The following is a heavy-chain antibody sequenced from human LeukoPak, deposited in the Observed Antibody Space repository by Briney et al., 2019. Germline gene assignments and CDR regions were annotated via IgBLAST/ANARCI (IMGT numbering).Heavy chain of an antibody. CDR2: TSYDGSNQ. D-gene: IGHD6-13*01. J-gene: IGHJ4*02. CDR1: GFTFSSYG. CDR3: TREGGYGSSWPLDY. V-gene: IGHV3-30-3*01. Sequence: GRSLRLSCAASGFTFSSYGLHWVRQAPGKGLEWVAGTSYDGSNQYYVDSVKGRFTISRDNSKNTLHLQVNSLRAEDTAVYYCTREGGYGSSWPLDYWGQGSLVTVSS.